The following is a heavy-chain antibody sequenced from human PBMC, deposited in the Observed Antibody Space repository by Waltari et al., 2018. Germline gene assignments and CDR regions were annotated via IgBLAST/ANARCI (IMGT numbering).Heavy chain of an antibody. Sequence: QVQLVESGGGVVQPGMSLRLSFAASGFSLSHFGMPWVRQAPGKGLGWVALASFDGSTTYYADSVRGRFTISRDNSKNTLYLDINTLRVDDTAIYYCAKDAFGNTYLDHWGQGTLVTV. CDR2: ASFDGSTT. V-gene: IGHV3-30*18. D-gene: IGHD3-10*01. J-gene: IGHJ5*02. CDR3: AKDAFGNTYLDH. CDR1: GFSLSHFG.